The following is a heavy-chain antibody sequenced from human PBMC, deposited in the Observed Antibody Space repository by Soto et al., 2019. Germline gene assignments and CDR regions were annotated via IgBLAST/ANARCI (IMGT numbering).Heavy chain of an antibody. CDR3: TTSANDKFVDY. CDR1: GISFIGSA. J-gene: IGHJ4*02. D-gene: IGHD5-12*01. Sequence: PGGSLRLSCAASGISFIGSAMHWVRQASGKGLEWVGRMRSRANSYATTYAESVKGRFTISRDDSKNTAYLQMNSPKTEDTAVYYCTTSANDKFVDYWGQGTLVTVSS. V-gene: IGHV3-73*01. CDR2: MRSRANSYAT.